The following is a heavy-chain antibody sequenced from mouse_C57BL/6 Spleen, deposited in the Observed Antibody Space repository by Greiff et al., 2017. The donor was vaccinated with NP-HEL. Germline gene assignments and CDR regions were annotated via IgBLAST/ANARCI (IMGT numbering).Heavy chain of an antibody. J-gene: IGHJ4*01. CDR1: GFTFSDFY. CDR3: ARDSYYYGMDY. CDR2: SRNKANDYTT. Sequence: VKLMESGGGLVQSGRSLRLSCATSGFTFSDFYMEWVRQAPGKGLEWIAASRNKANDYTTEYSASVKGRFIVSRDTSQSILYLQMNALRAEDTAIYYCARDSYYYGMDYWGQGTSVTVSS. V-gene: IGHV7-1*01.